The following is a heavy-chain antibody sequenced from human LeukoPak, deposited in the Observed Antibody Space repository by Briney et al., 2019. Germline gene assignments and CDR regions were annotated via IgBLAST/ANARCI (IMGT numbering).Heavy chain of an antibody. J-gene: IGHJ3*02. D-gene: IGHD2-21*01. Sequence: SETLSLTCTVSGGSISGDHWSWIRQPPGKGLEWIGYMSPSGSTNYNPSLKSRGTIFRDTSRNQFFLKLIAVIAADTAVYYCAKDRSINAFDIWGQGTVVTVSA. CDR1: GGSISGDH. CDR2: MSPSGST. CDR3: AKDRSINAFDI. V-gene: IGHV4-59*01.